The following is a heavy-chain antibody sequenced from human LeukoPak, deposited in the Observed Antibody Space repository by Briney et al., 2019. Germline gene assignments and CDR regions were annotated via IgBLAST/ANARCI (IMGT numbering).Heavy chain of an antibody. D-gene: IGHD6-13*01. CDR2: ISYDGSNK. Sequence: QPGGSLRLSCAASGFTFSSYGMHWVRQAPGKGLEWVAVISYDGSNKYYADSVKGRFTISRDNSKNTLYLQMNGLRAEDTAVYYCAKPYIGSSWYAFDYWGQGTLVTVSS. CDR1: GFTFSSYG. J-gene: IGHJ4*02. CDR3: AKPYIGSSWYAFDY. V-gene: IGHV3-30*18.